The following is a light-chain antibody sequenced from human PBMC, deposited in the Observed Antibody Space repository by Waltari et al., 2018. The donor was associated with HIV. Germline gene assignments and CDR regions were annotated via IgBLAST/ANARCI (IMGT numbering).Light chain of an antibody. CDR1: ALPDQF. CDR2: KDN. Sequence: YELTQPPSVSVSPGQTARITCSGDALPDQFAHWYQQRPGQAPILLIFKDNKRPAGIPERVSGSSSGTTVTLTISGVQAEDEADYYCQSADSSGALGVFGGGTKLTVL. J-gene: IGLJ2*01. V-gene: IGLV3-25*03. CDR3: QSADSSGALGV.